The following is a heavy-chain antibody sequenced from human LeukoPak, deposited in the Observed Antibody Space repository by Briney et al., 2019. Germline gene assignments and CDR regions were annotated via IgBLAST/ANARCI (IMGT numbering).Heavy chain of an antibody. CDR2: ISAYNGNT. D-gene: IGHD2-15*01. Sequence: ASVKVSCKASGYTFTSYGISWERQAPGQGLEWMGWISAYNGNTNYAQKLQGRVTMTTDTSTSTAYMELRSLRSDDTAVYYCARGREELGYCSGGSCYYFDYWGQGTLVTVCS. CDR1: GYTFTSYG. V-gene: IGHV1-18*01. CDR3: ARGREELGYCSGGSCYYFDY. J-gene: IGHJ4*02.